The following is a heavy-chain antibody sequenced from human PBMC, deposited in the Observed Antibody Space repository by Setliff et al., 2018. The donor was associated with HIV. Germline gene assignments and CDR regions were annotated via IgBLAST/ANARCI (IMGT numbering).Heavy chain of an antibody. D-gene: IGHD3-9*01. CDR3: AREHDSLTGLDY. Sequence: SVKVSCKVSDVTPSNYALNWVRQAPGQGLEWMGAIIPVFATANYAQKFQGRVTITADESTLTAYMELSSLRSEGTAVYYCAREHDSLTGLDYWGQGTLVTVSS. J-gene: IGHJ4*02. V-gene: IGHV1-69*13. CDR1: DVTPSNYA. CDR2: IIPVFATA.